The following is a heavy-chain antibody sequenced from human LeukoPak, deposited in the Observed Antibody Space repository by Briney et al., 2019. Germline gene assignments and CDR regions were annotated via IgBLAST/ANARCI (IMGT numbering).Heavy chain of an antibody. J-gene: IGHJ3*02. CDR1: GYTFTSYD. D-gene: IGHD2-2*01. CDR3: ARGVPYCSSTGCSHDAFDI. V-gene: IGHV1-8*01. Sequence: GASVKVSCKASGYTFTSYDINWVRQATGQGLEWMGWMNPNSGNTGYAQKFQGRVTMTRNTSISTAYMELSSLRSEDTAVYYCARGVPYCSSTGCSHDAFDIWGQGTMVTVSS. CDR2: MNPNSGNT.